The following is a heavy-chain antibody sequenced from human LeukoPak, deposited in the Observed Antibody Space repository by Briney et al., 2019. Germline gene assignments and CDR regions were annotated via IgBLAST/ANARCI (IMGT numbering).Heavy chain of an antibody. Sequence: GGSLRLSCAASGFTFSSYSMNWVRQAPGKGLEWVSSISSSSYIYYADSVKGRFTISRDNAKNSLYLQMKNLRADDTALYYCARLSAYYYGSYFYYYMDVWGKGTTVTVSS. V-gene: IGHV3-21*01. CDR2: ISSSSYI. CDR1: GFTFSSYS. J-gene: IGHJ6*03. D-gene: IGHD3-10*01. CDR3: ARLSAYYYGSYFYYYMDV.